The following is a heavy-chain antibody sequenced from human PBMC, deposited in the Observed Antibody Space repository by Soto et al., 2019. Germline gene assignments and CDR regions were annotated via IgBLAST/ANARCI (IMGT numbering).Heavy chain of an antibody. J-gene: IGHJ4*02. D-gene: IGHD3-10*01. CDR3: VGESSGGQFFDH. CDR1: GFTVSTYW. Sequence: GGSLRLSCAASGFTVSTYWMNWVRQAPGKGLEWVANIKQDGSDKFYVDPLKGGFTISRDNAKNSLTLQMNNVRAEDTAIYYCVGESSGGQFFDHWGQGTLVTVSS. V-gene: IGHV3-7*01. CDR2: IKQDGSDK.